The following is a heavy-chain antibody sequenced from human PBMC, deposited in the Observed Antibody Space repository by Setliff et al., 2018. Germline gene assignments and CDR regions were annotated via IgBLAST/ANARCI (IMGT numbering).Heavy chain of an antibody. CDR1: GDSISSGDYY. Sequence: PSETLSLTCTVSGDSISSGDYYWNWIRQPPGKGLEWIGNIFYTGSTYYNPSLKSRVTISVDTSKNQFSLKLSSVTAADTAVYYCARDAKYSGSYYWGQGTLVTVSS. CDR2: IFYTGST. J-gene: IGHJ4*02. D-gene: IGHD1-26*01. V-gene: IGHV4-30-4*02. CDR3: ARDAKYSGSYY.